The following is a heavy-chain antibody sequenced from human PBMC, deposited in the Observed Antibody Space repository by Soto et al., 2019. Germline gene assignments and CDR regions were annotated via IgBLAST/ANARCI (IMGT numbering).Heavy chain of an antibody. Sequence: PGGSLRLSCKASGFIFNNYGMSWVRQAPGTGLEWVSGISDSGDSTYYADSMRGRFTISRDNSKNTLYLQMNSLRPEDTAMYYCVKDLYRSSTMPCLDHWGQGALVTVSS. CDR1: GFIFNNYG. CDR3: VKDLYRSSTMPCLDH. J-gene: IGHJ4*02. CDR2: ISDSGDST. V-gene: IGHV3-23*01. D-gene: IGHD2-2*01.